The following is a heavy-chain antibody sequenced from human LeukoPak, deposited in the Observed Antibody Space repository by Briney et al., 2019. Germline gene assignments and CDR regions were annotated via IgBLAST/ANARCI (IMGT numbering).Heavy chain of an antibody. CDR3: ARPLRGHYFDY. V-gene: IGHV4-39*01. D-gene: IGHD4-17*01. CDR1: GGSISSSSYY. J-gene: IGHJ4*02. Sequence: SETLSLTCTVSGGSISSSSYYWGWIRQPPGEGLEWIGSIYYSGSTYYNPSLKSRVTISVDTSKNQFSLKLSSVTAADTAVYYCARPLRGHYFDYWGQGTLVTVSS. CDR2: IYYSGST.